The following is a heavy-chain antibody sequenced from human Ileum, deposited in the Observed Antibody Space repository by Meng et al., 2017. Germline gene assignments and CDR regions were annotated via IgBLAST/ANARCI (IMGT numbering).Heavy chain of an antibody. Sequence: SETLSLTCAVSGYSITSGYYWAWIRQPPGKGLEWIGSIYHSGGISYNPSLKSRVTISLDTSKNQFSLKLSSVTAADTAVYYCAKTMYYYNSDTSTGKGWFDPWGQGTLVTVSS. CDR3: AKTMYYYNSDTSTGKGWFDP. CDR1: GYSITSGYY. J-gene: IGHJ5*02. CDR2: IYHSGGI. V-gene: IGHV4-38-2*01. D-gene: IGHD3-22*01.